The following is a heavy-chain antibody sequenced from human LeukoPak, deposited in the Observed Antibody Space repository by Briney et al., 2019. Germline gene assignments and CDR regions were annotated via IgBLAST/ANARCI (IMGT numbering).Heavy chain of an antibody. V-gene: IGHV4-30-4*01. CDR1: GGSISSGDYY. J-gene: IGHJ4*02. CDR2: TYYSGST. CDR3: ARLRYFDWSSDY. Sequence: PSETLSLTCTVSGGSISSGDYYWSWIRQPPGKGLEWIGYTYYSGSTYYNPSLKSRVTISVDTSKNQFSLKLSSVTAADTAVYYCARLRYFDWSSDYWGQGTLVTVSS. D-gene: IGHD3-9*01.